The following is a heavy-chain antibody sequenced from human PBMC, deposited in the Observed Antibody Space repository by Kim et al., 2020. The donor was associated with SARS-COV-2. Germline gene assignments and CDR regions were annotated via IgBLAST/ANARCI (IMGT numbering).Heavy chain of an antibody. D-gene: IGHD2-21*01. CDR3: ARGLTYIFDY. CDR2: INHSGST. J-gene: IGHJ4*02. V-gene: IGHV4-34*01. Sequence: SETLSLTCAVYGGSFSGYYWCWIRQPPGKGLEWIGEINHSGSTNYNPSLTSRVTISVDTSTNQFSLKLSSVTAADTAVYYCARGLTYIFDYWGQGTLVTVSS. CDR1: GGSFSGYY.